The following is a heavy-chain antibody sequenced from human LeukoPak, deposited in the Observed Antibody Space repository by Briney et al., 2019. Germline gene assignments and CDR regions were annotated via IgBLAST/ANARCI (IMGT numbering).Heavy chain of an antibody. D-gene: IGHD3-10*01. V-gene: IGHV6-1*01. CDR1: GDSVSSNSAA. Sequence: SQTLSLTCAISGDSVSSNSAAWNWIRQSPSRGLEWLGRTYYRSKWYNDYAVSVKSRITINPDTSKNQFSLQLNSVTPEDTAVYYCARLVTMVRGPYVYYYGMDVWGKGTTVTVSS. J-gene: IGHJ6*04. CDR3: ARLVTMVRGPYVYYYGMDV. CDR2: TYYRSKWYN.